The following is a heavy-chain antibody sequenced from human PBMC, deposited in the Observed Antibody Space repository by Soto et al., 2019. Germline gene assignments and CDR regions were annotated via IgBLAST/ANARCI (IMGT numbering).Heavy chain of an antibody. J-gene: IGHJ4*02. CDR2: IAYDGSNK. Sequence: GGSLRLSCAASGFTFSSYAMHWVRQAPGKGLEWVAVIAYDGSNKYYADSVKGRFTISRDNSKNTLYLQMNSLRAEDAAVYYCARGPSSLTRFDYWGQGTLVTVSS. CDR1: GFTFSSYA. CDR3: ARGPSSLTRFDY. D-gene: IGHD2-2*01. V-gene: IGHV3-30-3*01.